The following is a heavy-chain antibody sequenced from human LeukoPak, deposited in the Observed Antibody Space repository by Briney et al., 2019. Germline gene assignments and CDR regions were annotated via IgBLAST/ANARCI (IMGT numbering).Heavy chain of an antibody. CDR3: ARDRVAAAGGYYFDY. J-gene: IGHJ4*02. CDR1: GGTFSSYA. V-gene: IGHV1-69*13. Sequence: ASVKVSCKASGGTFSSYAISWVRQAPGQGLEWMGGIIPIFGTANYAQKFQGRVTITADESTSTAYMELSSLRSEDTAVYYCARDRVAAAGGYYFDYWGQGTLVTVSS. CDR2: IIPIFGTA. D-gene: IGHD6-13*01.